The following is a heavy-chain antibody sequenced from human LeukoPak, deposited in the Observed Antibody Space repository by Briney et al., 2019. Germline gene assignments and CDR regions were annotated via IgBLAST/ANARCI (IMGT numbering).Heavy chain of an antibody. CDR1: GFTFNTYG. V-gene: IGHV3-30*03. CDR2: ISSDGSNK. CDR3: ARDLRKGRYFDY. D-gene: IGHD3-10*01. J-gene: IGHJ4*02. Sequence: AGGSLRLSCAPSGFTFNTYGMHWVRQAPGKGLEWVALISSDGSNKDYADSVKGRFTISRDNSKNTLYVQMDSLRAEDTAVYYCARDLRKGRYFDYWGQGTLVTVSS.